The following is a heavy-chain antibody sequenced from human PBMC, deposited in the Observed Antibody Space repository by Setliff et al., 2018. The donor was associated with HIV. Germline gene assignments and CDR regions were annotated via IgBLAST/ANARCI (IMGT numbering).Heavy chain of an antibody. J-gene: IGHJ6*03. D-gene: IGHD3-10*01. CDR1: GGSIRNGLYY. V-gene: IGHV4-39*07. CDR2: VYYSGST. Sequence: PSETLSLTCTVSGGSIRNGLYYWHWIRQPPGKGLEWIGSVYYSGSTYYKPSLKSRVTISVDTSKNQFSLRLSSVTAADTAVYYCARTLSTMVKTDGYYDYYYMDVWGKGTTVTVSS. CDR3: ARTLSTMVKTDGYYDYYYMDV.